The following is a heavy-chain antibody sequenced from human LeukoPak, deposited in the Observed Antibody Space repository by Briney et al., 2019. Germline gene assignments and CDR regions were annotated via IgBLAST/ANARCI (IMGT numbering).Heavy chain of an antibody. CDR2: IYYSGST. CDR3: ARDFSGSYKGYFDY. J-gene: IGHJ4*02. V-gene: IGHV4-31*03. CDR1: GGSISSGGYY. D-gene: IGHD1-26*01. Sequence: SATLSLTCTVSGGSISSGGYYWSWIRQHPGKGLEWIGYIYYSGSTYYNPSLKSRVTISVDTSKNQLSLKLSSVTAADTAVYYCARDFSGSYKGYFDYWGQGTLVTVSA.